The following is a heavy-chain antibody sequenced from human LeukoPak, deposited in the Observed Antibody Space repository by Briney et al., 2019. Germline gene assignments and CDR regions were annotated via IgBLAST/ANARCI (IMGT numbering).Heavy chain of an antibody. CDR2: IKQDGREK. Sequence: PGGSLRLSCAASGFIFSTYWINWVRQAPGKGLEWVANIKQDGREKFHVDSVKGRFTISRDNARNSLYQQMNSLRVEDTAVYYCARSAYCGGDCYSGPLDIWGQGTMVTVSS. CDR1: GFIFSTYW. J-gene: IGHJ3*02. CDR3: ARSAYCGGDCYSGPLDI. V-gene: IGHV3-7*01. D-gene: IGHD2-21*02.